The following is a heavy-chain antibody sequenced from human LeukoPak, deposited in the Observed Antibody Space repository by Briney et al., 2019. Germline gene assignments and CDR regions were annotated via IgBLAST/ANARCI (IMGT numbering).Heavy chain of an antibody. J-gene: IGHJ6*02. Sequence: GGSLRLSCAASGFTFSSYAMHWVRQAPGKGLEWVAVISYDGSNKYYADSVKGRFTISRDNSKNTLYLQMNSLRAEDTAVYYSARDRIYYDSSGYYYYGMDVWGQGTTVTVSS. CDR1: GFTFSSYA. D-gene: IGHD3-22*01. CDR3: ARDRIYYDSSGYYYYGMDV. V-gene: IGHV3-30-3*01. CDR2: ISYDGSNK.